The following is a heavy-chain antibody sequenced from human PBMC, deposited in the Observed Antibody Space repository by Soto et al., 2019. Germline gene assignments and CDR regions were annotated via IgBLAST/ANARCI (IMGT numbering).Heavy chain of an antibody. Sequence: GASVKVSCKASGYTFTSYGISWVRQAPGQGLEWMGGIIPIFGTANYAQKFQGRVTITADKSTSTAYMELSSPRSEDTAVYYCASAFYDSSGYYYVWGQGTLVTVSS. CDR1: GYTFTSYG. J-gene: IGHJ4*02. CDR2: IIPIFGTA. V-gene: IGHV1-69*06. D-gene: IGHD3-22*01. CDR3: ASAFYDSSGYYYV.